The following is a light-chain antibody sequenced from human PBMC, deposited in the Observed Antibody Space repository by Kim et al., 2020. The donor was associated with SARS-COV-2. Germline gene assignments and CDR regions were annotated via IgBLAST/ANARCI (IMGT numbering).Light chain of an antibody. Sequence: DIVMTQSPDSLAVPLGERATINCKSSQSLLYTSNNQNYMAWYQQKPGQPPILLIYWASTRQSGVPDRFSGSGSGTDFTLTISSLQAEDVAVYYCQQYYSSPITFGQGTRLEIK. CDR1: QSLLYTSNNQNY. CDR3: QQYYSSPIT. J-gene: IGKJ5*01. V-gene: IGKV4-1*01. CDR2: WAS.